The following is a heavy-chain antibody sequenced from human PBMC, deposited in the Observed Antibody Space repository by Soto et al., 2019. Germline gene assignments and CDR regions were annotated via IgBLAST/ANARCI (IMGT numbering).Heavy chain of an antibody. CDR1: GDSVSSNSAV. D-gene: IGHD3-16*01. CDR2: TYYRSKWYN. J-gene: IGHJ5*02. V-gene: IGHV6-1*01. Sequence: QVQLQQSGPGLVKPSQTLSLTCAISGDSVSSNSAVWNWIRQSPSRGLEWLGRTYYRSKWYNDYAVSGKNRITLHPDTSKNQFSLQLNSMTPGDTAVYYCAGGLRGFDPLGQGTLVTVSS. CDR3: AGGLRGFDP.